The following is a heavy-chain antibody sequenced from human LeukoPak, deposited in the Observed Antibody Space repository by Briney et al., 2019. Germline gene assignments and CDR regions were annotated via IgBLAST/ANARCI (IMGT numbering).Heavy chain of an antibody. CDR3: ARGTGALQPPWYFDY. V-gene: IGHV1-18*01. CDR1: GYTFTSYG. Sequence: ASVKVSCKASGYTFTSYGISWVRQAPGQGLEWMGWISAYNGNTNYAQKLQGRVTMTTDTSTSTAYMELRSLRSDDTAVYYCARGTGALQPPWYFDYWGQGTLVTVSS. J-gene: IGHJ4*02. D-gene: IGHD7-27*01. CDR2: ISAYNGNT.